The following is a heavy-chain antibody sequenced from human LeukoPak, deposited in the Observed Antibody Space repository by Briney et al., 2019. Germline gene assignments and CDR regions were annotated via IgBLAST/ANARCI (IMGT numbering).Heavy chain of an antibody. CDR2: INPNSGGT. J-gene: IGHJ6*03. Sequence: ASVKVSCKASGYTFTGYYMHWVRQAPGQGLEWMGWINPNSGGTNYAQKFQGRVTMTRDTSVSTAYMDLSSVTSDDTAVYFCARSAGHCSNGICFTDYYMDVWGRGTTLIVSS. V-gene: IGHV1-2*02. D-gene: IGHD2-8*01. CDR3: ARSAGHCSNGICFTDYYMDV. CDR1: GYTFTGYY.